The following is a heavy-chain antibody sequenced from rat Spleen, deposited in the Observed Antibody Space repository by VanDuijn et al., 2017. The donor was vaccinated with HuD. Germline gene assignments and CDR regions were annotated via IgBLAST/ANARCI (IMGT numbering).Heavy chain of an antibody. J-gene: IGHJ2*01. D-gene: IGHD1-9*01. CDR1: GFSLTDDG. CDR2: IYYDGGT. Sequence: VQLKETGPGLVQPTQTLSLTCTVSGFSLTDDGVHWIRQPPGKGLEWMGIIYYDGGTDYNSAIKSRLSISRDTSKNQVFLKINSLQTDDTAMYYCAGRKHTMGTDFFDYGGQGVMVTVSS. V-gene: IGHV2-17*01. CDR3: AGRKHTMGTDFFDY.